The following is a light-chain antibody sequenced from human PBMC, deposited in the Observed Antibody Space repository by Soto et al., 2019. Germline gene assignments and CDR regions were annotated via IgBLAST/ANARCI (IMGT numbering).Light chain of an antibody. CDR3: SSYTDRKHLV. J-gene: IGLJ1*01. V-gene: IGLV2-8*01. CDR1: SSDIGGYNS. Sequence: QSALTQSPSASGSPGQSVTISCTGTSSDIGGYNSVSWYQQHPGKAPKVVIYDVTKRPSGVPDRFSGSKSGNTASLTVSALQAEDEADYYCSSYTDRKHLVFGTGTKLTVL. CDR2: DVT.